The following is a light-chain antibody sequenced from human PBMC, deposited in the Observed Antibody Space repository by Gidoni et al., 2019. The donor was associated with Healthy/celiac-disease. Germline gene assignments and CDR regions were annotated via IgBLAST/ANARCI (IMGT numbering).Light chain of an antibody. Sequence: EIVLTQSPGTLSLSPGERATLSCRASQSVSSSYLAWYQQKPGQAPRLLIYVASSRATGIPDRFSGSGSGTDFTLTISRLEPEDFAVYYCQQYGSSPCSFGQXTKLEIK. J-gene: IGKJ2*04. CDR1: QSVSSSY. CDR3: QQYGSSPCS. CDR2: VAS. V-gene: IGKV3-20*01.